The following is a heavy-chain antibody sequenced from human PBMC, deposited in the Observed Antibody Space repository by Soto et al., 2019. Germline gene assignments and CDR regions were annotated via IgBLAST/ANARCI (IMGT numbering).Heavy chain of an antibody. CDR2: IYYSGST. CDR3: ARAPYKAAAGPIYYYGMDV. D-gene: IGHD6-13*01. J-gene: IGHJ6*02. V-gene: IGHV4-59*01. Sequence: SETLSLTCTVSGGSISSYYWSWIRQPPGKGLEWIGYIYYSGSTNYNPSLKSRVTISVDTSKNQFSLKLSSVSAADTAVYYCARAPYKAAAGPIYYYGMDVWGQGTTVTVSS. CDR1: GGSISSYY.